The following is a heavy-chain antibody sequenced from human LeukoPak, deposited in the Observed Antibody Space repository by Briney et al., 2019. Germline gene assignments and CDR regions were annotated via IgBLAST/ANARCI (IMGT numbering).Heavy chain of an antibody. CDR2: IKSDGSYT. Sequence: GGSLRLSCAASGFTFSYYWVHWVRQVPGKGLVWVSRIKSDGSYTTYADSVKGRFTISRDNAKNTLYLQMNSLRAEDTAVYYCARDVRGGYHDYWGQGTLVTVSS. V-gene: IGHV3-74*01. CDR1: GFTFSYYW. D-gene: IGHD5-18*01. CDR3: ARDVRGGYHDY. J-gene: IGHJ4*02.